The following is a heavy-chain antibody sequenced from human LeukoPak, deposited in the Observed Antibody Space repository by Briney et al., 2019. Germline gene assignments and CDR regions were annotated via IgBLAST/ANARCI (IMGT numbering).Heavy chain of an antibody. CDR2: INHSGST. D-gene: IGHD2-21*02. Sequence: SETLSLTCAVYGGSFSGYYWSWIRQPPGKGLEWIGEINHSGSTNYNPSLKSRVTISVDTSKNQFSLKLSSVTAADTAVYYCERGSHYYYMDVWGKGTTVTVSS. J-gene: IGHJ6*03. CDR3: ERGSHYYYMDV. CDR1: GGSFSGYY. V-gene: IGHV4-34*01.